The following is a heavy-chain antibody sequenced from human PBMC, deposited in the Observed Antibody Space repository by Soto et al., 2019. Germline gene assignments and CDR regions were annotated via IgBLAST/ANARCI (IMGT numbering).Heavy chain of an antibody. V-gene: IGHV3-21*01. Sequence: GGSLRLSCAASGFTFSSYSMNWVRQAPGKGLEWVSSISSSSSYIYYADSVKGRFTISRDNAKNSLYLQMNSLRAEDTAVYYCARQKVAYDYIWGSTAGAAFDIWGQGTMVTVSS. D-gene: IGHD3-16*01. CDR1: GFTFSSYS. CDR3: ARQKVAYDYIWGSTAGAAFDI. J-gene: IGHJ3*02. CDR2: ISSSSSYI.